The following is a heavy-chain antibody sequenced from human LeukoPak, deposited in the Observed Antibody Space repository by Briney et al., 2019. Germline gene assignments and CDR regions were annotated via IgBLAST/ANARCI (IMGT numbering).Heavy chain of an antibody. J-gene: IGHJ6*03. CDR1: GYTFTGYY. D-gene: IGHD3-10*01. V-gene: IGHV1-2*06. CDR3: AREGRVTMVRGVRGYYYYYMDV. CDR2: INPNSGGT. Sequence: AASVKVSCKASGYTFTGYYMHWVRQAPGQGLEWMGRINPNSGGTNYAQKLQGRVTMTRDTSISTAYMELSRLRSDDPAVYYCAREGRVTMVRGVRGYYYYYMDVWGKGTTVTVSS.